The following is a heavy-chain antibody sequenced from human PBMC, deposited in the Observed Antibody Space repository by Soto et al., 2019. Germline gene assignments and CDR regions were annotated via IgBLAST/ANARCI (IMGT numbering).Heavy chain of an antibody. V-gene: IGHV3-33*01. CDR2: IWYDGSNK. CDR1: GFTFSSYG. Sequence: GGSLRLSCAASGFTFSSYGMHWVRQAPGKGLEWVAVIWYDGSNKYYADSVKGRFTISRDNSKNTLYLQMNSLRAEDTAVYYCARGGVIAAAGSKITYYYYGMDVWGQGTTVTVSS. J-gene: IGHJ6*02. CDR3: ARGGVIAAAGSKITYYYYGMDV. D-gene: IGHD6-13*01.